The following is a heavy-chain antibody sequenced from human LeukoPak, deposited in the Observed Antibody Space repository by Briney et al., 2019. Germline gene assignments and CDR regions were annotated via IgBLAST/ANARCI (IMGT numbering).Heavy chain of an antibody. Sequence: SETLSLTCAVSGASISSSGYSWWWVRQPPGKGLEWIGYVYYSGTTYYNPSLNSRLTISADTSKNQFFLKLSSVTAADTAVYYCARGVTRGYIYADWGQGTLVTVSS. J-gene: IGHJ4*02. CDR2: VYYSGTT. V-gene: IGHV4-30-4*07. CDR3: ARGVTRGYIYAD. CDR1: GASISSSGYS. D-gene: IGHD5-18*01.